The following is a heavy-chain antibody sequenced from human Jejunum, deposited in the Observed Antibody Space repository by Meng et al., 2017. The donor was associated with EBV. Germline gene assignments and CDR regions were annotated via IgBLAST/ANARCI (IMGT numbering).Heavy chain of an antibody. CDR2: AARSLGFI. D-gene: IGHD3-10*01. V-gene: IGHV3-21*01. Sequence: VDLWGLAGKLSKPGVALPLPCVTFAFTFSSFSFIVVNAAPGKRREWPWTAARSLGFIYYADSMQGRLTISSNNAMTTLSPKMNSLRAENTAVYYCAGGGSIARRVRDGYFDLWGRGTLVTVSS. CDR1: AFTFSSFS. CDR3: AGGGSIARRVRDGYFDL. J-gene: IGHJ2*01.